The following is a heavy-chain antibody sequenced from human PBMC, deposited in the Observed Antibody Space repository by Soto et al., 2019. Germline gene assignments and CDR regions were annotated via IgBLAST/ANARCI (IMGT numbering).Heavy chain of an antibody. CDR3: TTDLSRGAFDI. J-gene: IGHJ3*02. Sequence: PGGSLRLSCAACGFTFSNAWMSWVRPAPGKGLEWVGRIKSKTDGGTTDYAAPVKGRFTISRDDSKNTLYLQMNSLKTEDTAVYYCTTDLSRGAFDIWGQGTMVTVSS. V-gene: IGHV3-15*01. CDR1: GFTFSNAW. CDR2: IKSKTDGGTT.